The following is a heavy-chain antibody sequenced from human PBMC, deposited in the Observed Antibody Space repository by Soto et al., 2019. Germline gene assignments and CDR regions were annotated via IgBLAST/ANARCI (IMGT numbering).Heavy chain of an antibody. Sequence: GGSLRLSCAASGFTFSSYGMHWVRQAPGKGLEWVAVIWYDGSNKYYADSVKGRFTISRDNSKNTLYLQMNSLRAEDTAVYYCARPGIAVAGTQGDYFDYWGQGTLVTVSS. CDR1: GFTFSSYG. CDR3: ARPGIAVAGTQGDYFDY. D-gene: IGHD6-19*01. V-gene: IGHV3-33*01. J-gene: IGHJ4*02. CDR2: IWYDGSNK.